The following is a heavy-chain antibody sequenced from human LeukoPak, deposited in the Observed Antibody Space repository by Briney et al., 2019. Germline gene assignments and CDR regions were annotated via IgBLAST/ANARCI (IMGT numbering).Heavy chain of an antibody. V-gene: IGHV3-21*01. CDR2: ISSSSSYI. D-gene: IGHD2-21*02. CDR1: GFSFSSCA. J-gene: IGHJ3*02. Sequence: GGSLRLSCAASGFSFSSCAMSWVRQAPGKGLEWVSSISSSSSYIYYADSVKGRFTISRDNAKNSLYLQMNSLRAEDTAVYYCARTIPSDYAFDIWGQGTMVTVSS. CDR3: ARTIPSDYAFDI.